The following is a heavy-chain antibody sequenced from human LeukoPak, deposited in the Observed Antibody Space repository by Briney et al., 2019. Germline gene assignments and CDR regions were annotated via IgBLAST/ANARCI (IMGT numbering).Heavy chain of an antibody. CDR3: ARDEGSSSWYYFDY. Sequence: SETLPLTCTVSGGSISSSSYYWGWIRQPPGKGLEWIGSIYYSGSTYYNPSLKSRVTISVDTSKNQFSLKLSSVTAADTAVYYCARDEGSSSWYYFDYWGQGTLVTVSS. CDR1: GGSISSSSYY. CDR2: IYYSGST. V-gene: IGHV4-39*07. J-gene: IGHJ4*02. D-gene: IGHD6-13*01.